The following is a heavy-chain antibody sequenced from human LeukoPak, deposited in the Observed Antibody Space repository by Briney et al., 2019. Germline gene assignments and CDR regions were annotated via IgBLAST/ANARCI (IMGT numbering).Heavy chain of an antibody. Sequence: PGGSLRLSCAASGFTFSSYSMNWVRQAPGKGLEWVSYISSSSSTIYYADSVKGRFTISRDNAKNSLYLQMNSLRAEDTAVYYCARDSRVVVVPAAMIDYYYYYYGMDVWGQGTTVTVSS. D-gene: IGHD2-2*01. CDR3: ARDSRVVVVPAAMIDYYYYYYGMDV. CDR1: GFTFSSYS. CDR2: ISSSSSTI. V-gene: IGHV3-48*04. J-gene: IGHJ6*02.